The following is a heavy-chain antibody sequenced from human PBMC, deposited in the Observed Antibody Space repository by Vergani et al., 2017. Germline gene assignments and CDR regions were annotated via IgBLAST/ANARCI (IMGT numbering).Heavy chain of an antibody. J-gene: IGHJ4*02. V-gene: IGHV1-69*01. CDR1: GGTFSSYA. Sequence: QVQPVQSGAEVKKPGSSVKVSCKASGGTFSSYAISWVRQAPGQGLEWMGGIIPIFGTANYAQKFQGRVTLTADESKSTAYMGLSSLRSEDTAVYYCARGGSRVAGTAVDYWGQGTLVTVSS. D-gene: IGHD6-19*01. CDR2: IIPIFGTA. CDR3: ARGGSRVAGTAVDY.